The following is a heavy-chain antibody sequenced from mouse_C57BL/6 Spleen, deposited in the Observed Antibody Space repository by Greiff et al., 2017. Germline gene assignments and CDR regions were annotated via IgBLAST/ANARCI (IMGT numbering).Heavy chain of an antibody. D-gene: IGHD2-3*01. V-gene: IGHV1-85*01. CDR3: AHDGSYQGWFAD. CDR2: IYPSDGST. Sequence: QVQLQQSGPELVKPGASVKLSCKASGYTFTSYDINWVKQRPGQGLEWIGWIYPSDGSTKYNEKFKGKATLTVDTSSSTAYMELHSLTSEDSAVYFCAHDGSYQGWFADWGQGTLVTVAA. CDR1: GYTFTSYD. J-gene: IGHJ3*01.